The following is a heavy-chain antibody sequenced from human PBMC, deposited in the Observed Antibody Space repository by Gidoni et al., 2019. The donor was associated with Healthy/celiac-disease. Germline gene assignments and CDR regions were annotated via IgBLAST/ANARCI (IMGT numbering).Heavy chain of an antibody. V-gene: IGHV1-2*02. CDR1: GYTFTGYY. D-gene: IGHD3-22*01. CDR3: ARVIRESSGYYYYGAFDI. J-gene: IGHJ3*02. CDR2: INPKSGSD. Sequence: QVQLVQAAAEVKKPRASVKVSCKASGYTFTGYYMHWVRQAPGPGLEWMGWINPKSGSDNYAQKFQGRVTMTRDTSISTAYMELSRLRSDDTAVYYCARVIRESSGYYYYGAFDIWGQGTMVTVSS.